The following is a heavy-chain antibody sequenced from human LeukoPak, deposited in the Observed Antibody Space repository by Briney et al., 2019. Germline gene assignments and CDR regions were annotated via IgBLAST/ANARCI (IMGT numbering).Heavy chain of an antibody. Sequence: PSETLSLTCTVSGGSISSSSYYWGWIRQSPGKGLEWIGSIYYSGSTYYNPSLKSRVTVSVDTSKNQFSLKLSSVTAADTAVYYCARVVREIAAAGTWYYFDYWGQGTLVTVSS. D-gene: IGHD6-13*01. V-gene: IGHV4-39*07. CDR1: GGSISSSSYY. CDR3: ARVVREIAAAGTWYYFDY. CDR2: IYYSGST. J-gene: IGHJ4*02.